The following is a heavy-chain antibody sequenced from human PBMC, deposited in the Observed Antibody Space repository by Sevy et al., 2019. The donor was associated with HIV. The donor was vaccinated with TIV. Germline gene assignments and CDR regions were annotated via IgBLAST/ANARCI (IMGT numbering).Heavy chain of an antibody. CDR2: VSGGGGGT. CDR1: GFTFINYA. CDR3: AKHYLHEMAAGWYFDL. V-gene: IGHV3-23*01. J-gene: IGHJ2*01. Sequence: GGSLRLSCAASGFTFINYAMSWVRQAPGKGLEGKGLEWVSTVSGGGGGTYYAESVRGRFTISRDNSQNTRYLQVNSVGVEDTAVYYGAKHYLHEMAAGWYFDLWGRGTLVTVSS. D-gene: IGHD6-13*01.